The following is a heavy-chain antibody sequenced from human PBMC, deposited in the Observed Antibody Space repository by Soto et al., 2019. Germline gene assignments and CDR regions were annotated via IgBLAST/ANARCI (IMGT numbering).Heavy chain of an antibody. Sequence: GASVKVSCKASGYTFTSHAMHWVRQAPGQRLEWMGWINAGNGNTKYSQKFQGRVTITRDTSASTAYMELSSLRSEDTAVYYCARSIVVVTALDYWGQETLVTVSS. V-gene: IGHV1-3*01. CDR1: GYTFTSHA. CDR3: ARSIVVVTALDY. D-gene: IGHD2-21*02. J-gene: IGHJ4*02. CDR2: INAGNGNT.